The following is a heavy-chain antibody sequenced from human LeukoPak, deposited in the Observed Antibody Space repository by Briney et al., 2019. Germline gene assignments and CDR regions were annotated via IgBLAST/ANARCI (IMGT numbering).Heavy chain of an antibody. D-gene: IGHD1-26*01. V-gene: IGHV1-18*01. CDR1: GYTFTSYG. Sequence: ASVKVSCKASGYTFTSYGISWVRQAPGQGLEWMGWISAYNGNTNYAQKLQGRVTMTTDTSTSTAYMELRSLRSDDTAVYYCARAIVGAEYYYGMDVWGQGTTVTVSS. CDR3: ARAIVGAEYYYGMDV. CDR2: ISAYNGNT. J-gene: IGHJ6*02.